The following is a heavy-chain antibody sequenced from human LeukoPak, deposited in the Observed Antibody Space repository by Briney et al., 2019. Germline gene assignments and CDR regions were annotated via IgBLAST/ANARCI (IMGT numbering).Heavy chain of an antibody. D-gene: IGHD6-6*01. V-gene: IGHV4-30-4*08. CDR1: GGSISSSEYY. CDR2: IHYSGST. CDR3: ARGDIAARRTFDY. Sequence: PSQTLSLTCTVSGGSISSSEYYWSWIRQPPGKGLEWIGYIHYSGSTNYNPSLKSRVTISVDTSKNRFSLKLSSVTAADTAVYYCARGDIAARRTFDYWGQGTLVTVSS. J-gene: IGHJ4*02.